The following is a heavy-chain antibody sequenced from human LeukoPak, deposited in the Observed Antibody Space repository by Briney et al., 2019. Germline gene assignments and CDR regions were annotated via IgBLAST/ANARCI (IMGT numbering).Heavy chain of an antibody. V-gene: IGHV3-23*01. CDR2: ISGSGGST. J-gene: IGHJ3*02. Sequence: GGSLRLSCVASGFTFNTYGMSWVRQAPGKGPEWVSVISGSGGSTYYADSVKGRFTISRDNSKNTLYLQMNSLRTEDTAVYYCAKGYPILSPYSGSYYYPDAFDIWGQGTMVTVSS. CDR1: GFTFNTYG. CDR3: AKGYPILSPYSGSYYYPDAFDI. D-gene: IGHD1-26*01.